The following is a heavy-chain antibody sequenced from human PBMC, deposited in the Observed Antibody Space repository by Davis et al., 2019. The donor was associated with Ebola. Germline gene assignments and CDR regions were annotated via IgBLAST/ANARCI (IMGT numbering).Heavy chain of an antibody. J-gene: IGHJ4*02. Sequence: MPSETLSLTCTVSGGSISSYYWSWIRQPPGKGLEWIGYIYHSGVTNHNPSLKSRVTISVDTSKNHFSLKVSSVTAADTAVYYCARLYGSGTTIDSWGQGTLVTVSS. CDR3: ARLYGSGTTIDS. CDR2: IYHSGVT. D-gene: IGHD3-10*01. V-gene: IGHV4-59*08. CDR1: GGSISSYY.